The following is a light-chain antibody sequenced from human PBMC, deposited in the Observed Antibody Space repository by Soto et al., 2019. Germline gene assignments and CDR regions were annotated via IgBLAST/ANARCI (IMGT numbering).Light chain of an antibody. Sequence: DIQMTQSPSSLSASVGDRVTITCRASQGISTYLNWYQQKPGRAPKLLIYATSSLRSGVPSRFSGGGSGTDFTLTISSLQPEDFATYYCQQSYSAWTFGQGSKVDIK. CDR1: QGISTY. CDR3: QQSYSAWT. V-gene: IGKV1-39*01. CDR2: ATS. J-gene: IGKJ1*01.